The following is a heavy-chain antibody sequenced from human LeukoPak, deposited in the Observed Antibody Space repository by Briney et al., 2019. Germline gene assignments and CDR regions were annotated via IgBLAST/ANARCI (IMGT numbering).Heavy chain of an antibody. V-gene: IGHV3-30*04. CDR2: ISYDGGNK. CDR1: GLTFNIYT. D-gene: IGHD6-19*01. CDR3: ARGGGSSGWFYFDY. J-gene: IGHJ4*02. Sequence: GGSLRLSCAASGLTFNIYTMHWVRQAPGKGLEWVAVISYDGGNKNYADSMKGRFTISRDNSKNTLYLQMNSLRPDDTAVYYCARGGGSSGWFYFDYWGQGTLVTVSS.